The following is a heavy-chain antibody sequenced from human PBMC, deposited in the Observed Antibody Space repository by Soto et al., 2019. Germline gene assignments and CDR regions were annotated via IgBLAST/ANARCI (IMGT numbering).Heavy chain of an antibody. CDR1: GGSIRNYY. D-gene: IGHD2-8*01. Sequence: QVQLQESGPGLVKPSETLSLTCTVSGGSIRNYYWSWIRQPPGKGLEWIGYIYYSGGTNYNPSLXSXVXXSVDTSKNQFSLNRRSVTAADTAVYYCVRTNHFDYWGQGTLVIVSS. J-gene: IGHJ4*02. CDR2: IYYSGGT. CDR3: VRTNHFDY. V-gene: IGHV4-59*08.